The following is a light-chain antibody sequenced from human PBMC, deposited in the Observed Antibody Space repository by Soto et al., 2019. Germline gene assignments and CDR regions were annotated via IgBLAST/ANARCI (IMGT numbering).Light chain of an antibody. V-gene: IGKV1-27*01. CDR2: GAS. CDR1: QAITNY. Sequence: DIRMTQSPSSLSASVGDRVTITCRASQAITNYLAWYQQKPGKVPKLLIYGASTLQSGVPSRFTGSGSGTVFTLTITSLQPEDVATYYCQNYNSAPNTFGQGPRLEIK. CDR3: QNYNSAPNT. J-gene: IGKJ2*01.